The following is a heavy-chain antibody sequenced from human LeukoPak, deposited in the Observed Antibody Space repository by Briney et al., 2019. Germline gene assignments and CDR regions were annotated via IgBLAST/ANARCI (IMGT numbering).Heavy chain of an antibody. D-gene: IGHD4-17*01. CDR2: ISSSGSTI. CDR1: GFTFSSYE. Sequence: GGSLRLSCAASGFTFSSYEMNWVRQAPGKGLEWVSYISSSGSTIYYADSVKGRFTISRDNAKNSLYLQMNSLRAEDTAVYYCARGGYGDYYLSELYGLFDYWGQGTLVTVSS. V-gene: IGHV3-48*03. J-gene: IGHJ4*02. CDR3: ARGGYGDYYLSELYGLFDY.